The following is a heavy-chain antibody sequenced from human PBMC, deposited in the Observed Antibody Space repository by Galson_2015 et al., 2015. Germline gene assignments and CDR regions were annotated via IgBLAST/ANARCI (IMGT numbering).Heavy chain of an antibody. D-gene: IGHD5-12*01. J-gene: IGHJ4*02. CDR2: IYPDDSDT. CDR1: GYTFTNYW. Sequence: QSGAEVKKPGESLKISCKGSGYTFTNYWVGWVRQMPGKGLEWMGIIYPDDSDTRYRPSIQGQVTISADKSISTAYLQWSSLQASDSAIYYCARHGGYGDYKSVYYFDFWGQGTLVTVSS. V-gene: IGHV5-51*01. CDR3: ARHGGYGDYKSVYYFDF.